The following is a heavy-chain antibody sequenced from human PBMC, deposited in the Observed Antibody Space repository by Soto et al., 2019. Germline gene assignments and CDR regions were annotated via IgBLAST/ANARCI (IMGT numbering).Heavy chain of an antibody. Sequence: QITLKESGPTLVKPTQTLMLTCTISGVSLSSSGEGVGWIRQPPGKALEWLALIYWDDDKRYSPSLKNRLTITKDTSKNQVFLIVTNMEPVDTSTYYCAHRRRGFLEYWGQGTPVTVSS. CDR1: GVSLSSSGEG. D-gene: IGHD3-10*01. CDR3: AHRRRGFLEY. V-gene: IGHV2-5*02. CDR2: IYWDDDK. J-gene: IGHJ4*02.